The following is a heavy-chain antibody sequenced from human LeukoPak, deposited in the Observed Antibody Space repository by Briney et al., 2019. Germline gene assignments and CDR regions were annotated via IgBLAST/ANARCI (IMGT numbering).Heavy chain of an antibody. CDR1: GGSFSGYY. V-gene: IGHV4-34*01. D-gene: IGHD6-19*01. CDR3: ARGLEEQWLVILRWFDP. Sequence: SETLSLTCAVYGGSFSGYYWSWIRQPPGKGLEWIGEINHSGSTNYNPSLKSRVTISVDTSKNQLSLKLSSVTAADTAVYYCARGLEEQWLVILRWFDPWGQGTLVTVSS. J-gene: IGHJ5*02. CDR2: INHSGST.